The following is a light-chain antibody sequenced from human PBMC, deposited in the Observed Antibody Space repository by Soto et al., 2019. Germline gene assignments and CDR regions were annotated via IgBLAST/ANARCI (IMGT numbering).Light chain of an antibody. V-gene: IGLV1-51*01. Sequence: QSVLTQPPSVSAAPGQQVTMSCSGNSSNIGNNFVSWYQQLPGTAPKLLIYDNSERPSGIPDRFSGSRSGTSATLGITSLQTGDEADYYCGTWDSSLSVEVFGGGTQLTVL. CDR3: GTWDSSLSVEV. CDR2: DNS. CDR1: SSNIGNNF. J-gene: IGLJ3*02.